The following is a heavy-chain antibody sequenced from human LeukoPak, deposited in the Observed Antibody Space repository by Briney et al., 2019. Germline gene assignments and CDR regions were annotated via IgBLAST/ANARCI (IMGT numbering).Heavy chain of an antibody. CDR1: GHTLTELS. CDR2: FDPEDGET. CDR3: ATALPGYCSSTSCHHDAFDI. V-gene: IGHV1-24*01. D-gene: IGHD2-2*01. Sequence: ASGKVSCKVSGHTLTELSMHWGRQAPGKGLEWMGGFDPEDGETIYAQKFQGRVTMTEDTSTDTAYMELSSLRSEDTAVYYCATALPGYCSSTSCHHDAFDIWGQGTMVTVSS. J-gene: IGHJ3*02.